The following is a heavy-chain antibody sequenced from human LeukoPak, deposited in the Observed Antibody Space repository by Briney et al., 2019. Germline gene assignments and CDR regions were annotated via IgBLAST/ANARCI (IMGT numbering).Heavy chain of an antibody. CDR2: ISGSGGST. J-gene: IGHJ5*02. V-gene: IGHV3-23*01. Sequence: PGGSLRLSCAASGFTFSSYAMSWVRQAPGKGLEWVSAISGSGGSTYYADSVKGRFTISRDNSKNTLYLQMNSLRAEDTAVYYCAKDKSISWYEGKFDPWGQGTLVTVSS. CDR1: GFTFSSYA. D-gene: IGHD6-13*01. CDR3: AKDKSISWYEGKFDP.